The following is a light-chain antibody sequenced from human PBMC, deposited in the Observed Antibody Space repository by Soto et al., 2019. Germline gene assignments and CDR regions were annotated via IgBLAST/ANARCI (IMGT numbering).Light chain of an antibody. CDR3: ATWDGSLPGEV. V-gene: IGLV1-51*01. Sequence: QSVLTQSPSVSAAPGQKVXISCSXXSSXIGNNYVSWYQQLPGTAPKLLIYDNNKRPSGIPDRFSGSKSGTSGTLDITGLQTGXXXXYYCATWDGSLPGEVFGGGTKVTVL. CDR1: SSXIGNNY. CDR2: DNN. J-gene: IGLJ2*01.